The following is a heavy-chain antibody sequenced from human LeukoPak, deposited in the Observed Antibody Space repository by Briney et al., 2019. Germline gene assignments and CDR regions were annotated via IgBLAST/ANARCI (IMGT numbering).Heavy chain of an antibody. CDR1: DDSITMYY. J-gene: IGHJ6*03. Sequence: SETLSLTCTVSDDSITMYYWTWIRQPPGKGLEWIGYVDHTGSTKFNPSLNGRVSISRDTSKNFFSLRLRSVTAADTAVYFCARGRVSSSTWYSTYYYLFYMDFWGKGTTVTVSS. D-gene: IGHD1-1*01. V-gene: IGHV4-59*01. CDR3: ARGRVSSSTWYSTYYYLFYMDF. CDR2: VDHTGST.